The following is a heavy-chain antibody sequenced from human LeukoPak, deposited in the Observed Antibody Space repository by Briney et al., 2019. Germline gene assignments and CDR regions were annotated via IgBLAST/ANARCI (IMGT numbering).Heavy chain of an antibody. D-gene: IGHD3-10*01. CDR2: ISAYNGNT. V-gene: IGHV1-18*01. J-gene: IGHJ4*02. Sequence: GASVKVSCKASGYTFTTYAMNWVRQAPGQGLEWMGWISAYNGNTNYAQKLQGRVTMTTDTSTSTAYMELRSLRSDDTAVYYCARDGVYYYGSGSYFDYWGQGTLVTVSS. CDR1: GYTFTTYA. CDR3: ARDGVYYYGSGSYFDY.